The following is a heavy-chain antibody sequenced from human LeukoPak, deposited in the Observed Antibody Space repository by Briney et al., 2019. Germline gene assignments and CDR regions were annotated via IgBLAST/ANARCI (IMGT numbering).Heavy chain of an antibody. J-gene: IGHJ4*02. CDR2: IYPPDSDT. Sequence: GESLKISCKGSGYTFTSYWIGWVRQMPGKGLELMGVIYPPDSDTRYSPSFRGQVTISANRSISTAYVQWRSLKASDTAFYYCARVGGSFPSALDFWGQGTLVTVPS. CDR3: ARVGGSFPSALDF. D-gene: IGHD1-26*01. CDR1: GYTFTSYW. V-gene: IGHV5-51*01.